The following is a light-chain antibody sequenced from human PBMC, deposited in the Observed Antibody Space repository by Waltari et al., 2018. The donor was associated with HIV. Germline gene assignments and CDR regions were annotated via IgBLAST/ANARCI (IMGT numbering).Light chain of an antibody. CDR3: SAYTFSNIPL. V-gene: IGLV2-14*03. CDR2: DVN. J-gene: IGLJ3*02. CDR1: SLAIGTFDY. Sequence: QSARSQPASVSGSPGQAIPISCFGTSLAIGTFDYAPWYQQYAGKAPRLLIYDVNVRSSGVSNRFSGSKSGDTASLTISGLQTEDEADYYCSAYTFSNIPLFGGGTKLTVL.